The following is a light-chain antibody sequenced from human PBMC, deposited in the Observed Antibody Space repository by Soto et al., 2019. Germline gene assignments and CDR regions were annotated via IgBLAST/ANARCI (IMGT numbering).Light chain of an antibody. J-gene: IGKJ2*01. CDR3: QQSYSRPMYT. CDR2: AAS. Sequence: IQMTQSPSSLSASVGDRVTIACRASQSISTYLNWYQQTPGKAPKLLIYAASNLQNGVPSRFSGSGSGREFTLTISSRQPEDFATYDCQQSYSRPMYTFGQGTNLEIK. V-gene: IGKV1-39*01. CDR1: QSISTY.